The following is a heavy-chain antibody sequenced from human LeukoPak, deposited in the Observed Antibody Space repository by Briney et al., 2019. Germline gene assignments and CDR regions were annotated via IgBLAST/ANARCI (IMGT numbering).Heavy chain of an antibody. V-gene: IGHV3-23*01. Sequence: GGSLRLSCAASGFTFSSYAMSWVRQAPGKGLEWVSAISGSGGCTYYADSVKGRFTISRDNSKNTLYLQMNSLRAEDTAVYYCAKGVYSSSWSIPPFDYWGQGTLVTVSS. J-gene: IGHJ4*02. CDR2: ISGSGGCT. CDR1: GFTFSSYA. D-gene: IGHD6-13*01. CDR3: AKGVYSSSWSIPPFDY.